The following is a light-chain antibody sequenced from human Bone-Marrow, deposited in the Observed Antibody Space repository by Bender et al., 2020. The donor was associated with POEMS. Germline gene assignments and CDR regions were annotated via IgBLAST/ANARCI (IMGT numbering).Light chain of an antibody. V-gene: IGLV1-47*02. J-gene: IGLJ3*02. CDR2: SNN. CDR1: SSNIGSNY. CDR3: AAWDNSLSGPV. Sequence: QSVLTQPPSASGTPGQRVTISCSGSSSNIGSNYVSWYQQLPGTAPKLLIYSNNQRPSGVPDRFSGSKSGTSVSLAISGLRSEDEADYYCAAWDNSLSGPVFGGGTKLTVL.